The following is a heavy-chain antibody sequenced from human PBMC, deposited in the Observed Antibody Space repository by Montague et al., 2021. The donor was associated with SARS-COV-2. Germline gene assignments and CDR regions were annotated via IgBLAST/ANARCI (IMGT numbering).Heavy chain of an antibody. CDR2: ISDAGTPI. CDR3: ARDGGIAAAGIFDP. CDR1: GFTFSDYY. D-gene: IGHD6-13*01. V-gene: IGHV3-11*01. Sequence: SLRLSCAASGFTFSDYYMVWIRQAPGKGLEWVSYISDAGTPISYADSVKGRFTISRDKGNNSLYLQLNSLRAEDTAVYYCARDGGIAAAGIFDPWGQGTLVTVSS. J-gene: IGHJ5*02.